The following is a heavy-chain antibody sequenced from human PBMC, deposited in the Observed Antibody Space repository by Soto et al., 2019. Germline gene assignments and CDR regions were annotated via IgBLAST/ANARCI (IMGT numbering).Heavy chain of an antibody. CDR3: ARAKSSGWYASWFDP. D-gene: IGHD6-19*01. Sequence: ASVKVSCKASGYTFTSYAMHWVRQAPGQRLEWMGWINAGNGNTKYSQKFQGRVTITRDTSASTAYMELSSLRSEDTAVYYCARAKSSGWYASWFDPWGQGTLVTVSS. CDR2: INAGNGNT. CDR1: GYTFTSYA. V-gene: IGHV1-3*01. J-gene: IGHJ5*02.